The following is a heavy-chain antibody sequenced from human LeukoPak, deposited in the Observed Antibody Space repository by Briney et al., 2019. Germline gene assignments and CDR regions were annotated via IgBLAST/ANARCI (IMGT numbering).Heavy chain of an antibody. Sequence: PGGSLRLSCVASGFTFDDYAMHWLRQAPGKGLEGVSGISWNSGSIGYADSVKGRFTISRDNAKNSLYLQMNSLRAEDTALYYCLLGGGGDPKGAFDIWGQGTMVTVSS. CDR3: LLGGGGDPKGAFDI. D-gene: IGHD2-21*02. CDR1: GFTFDDYA. CDR2: ISWNSGSI. V-gene: IGHV3-9*01. J-gene: IGHJ3*02.